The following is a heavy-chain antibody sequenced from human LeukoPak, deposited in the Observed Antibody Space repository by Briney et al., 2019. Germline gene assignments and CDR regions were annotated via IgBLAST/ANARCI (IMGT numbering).Heavy chain of an antibody. Sequence: GGAPRASLSAPGVTVRSNYMSWGRPAPGEGVGWVSAISGSGGSTYYADSVKGRFTISRDNSKNTLYLQMNSLRAEDTAVYYCAKGRQQLVRRGVIDYWGQGTLVTVSS. CDR3: AKGRQQLVRRGVIDY. CDR1: GVTVRSNY. D-gene: IGHD6-13*01. CDR2: ISGSGGST. V-gene: IGHV3-23*01. J-gene: IGHJ4*02.